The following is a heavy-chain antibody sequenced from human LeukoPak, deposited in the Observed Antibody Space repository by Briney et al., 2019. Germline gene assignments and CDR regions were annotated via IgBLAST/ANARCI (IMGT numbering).Heavy chain of an antibody. CDR1: GFTFTNYV. CDR3: AREVDIAVAGTHYYYYMDV. V-gene: IGHV3-7*01. CDR2: IKQDGSEK. D-gene: IGHD6-19*01. J-gene: IGHJ6*03. Sequence: GGSLRLSCAASGFTFTNYVMAWVRQAPGKGLEWVANIKQDGSEKYYVDSVKGRFTISRDNAKNSLYLQMNSLRAEDTAVYYCAREVDIAVAGTHYYYYMDVWGKGTTVTISS.